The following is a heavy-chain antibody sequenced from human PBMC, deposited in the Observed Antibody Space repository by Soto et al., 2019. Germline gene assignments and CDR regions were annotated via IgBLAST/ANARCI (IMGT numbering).Heavy chain of an antibody. CDR2: ISRTGDSI. D-gene: IGHD4-17*01. CDR3: ASNYGLFDN. V-gene: IGHV3-21*06. Sequence: GGSLRLSCVASGFTFSSYSMTWVRQAPGKGLECVASISRTGDSIYYADSVKGRFIISRDNAENSLYLQMSSLRVEDTAVYYRASNYGLFDNWGQGTLVTVSS. J-gene: IGHJ4*02. CDR1: GFTFSSYS.